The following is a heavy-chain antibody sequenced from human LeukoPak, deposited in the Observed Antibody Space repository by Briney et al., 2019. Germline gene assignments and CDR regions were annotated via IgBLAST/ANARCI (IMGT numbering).Heavy chain of an antibody. D-gene: IGHD2-8*01. CDR3: ARVGEDCTNGVCYLAGYYFDY. J-gene: IGHJ4*02. Sequence: PGRSLRLSCAASGFTFSSYAMHWVRQAPGKGLEWVAVISYDGSNKYYADSVKGRFTISRDNSKNTLYLQMNSLRAEDTAVYYCARVGEDCTNGVCYLAGYYFDYWGQGTLVTVSS. V-gene: IGHV3-30-3*01. CDR2: ISYDGSNK. CDR1: GFTFSSYA.